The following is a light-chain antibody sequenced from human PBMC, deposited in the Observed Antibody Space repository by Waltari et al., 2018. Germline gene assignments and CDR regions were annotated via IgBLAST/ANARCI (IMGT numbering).Light chain of an antibody. CDR1: SSNLGVNV. V-gene: IGLV1-44*01. CDR3: AVWDDNLSGVV. J-gene: IGLJ1*01. CDR2: TND. Sequence: QSLLPQPPSASGTPGQRVTTPCSGSSSNLGVNVFNWYQHFPGPAPRLLIFTNDQRPSGVPDRFSGSKSGTSASLAISGLQSEDEADYYCAVWDDNLSGVVFGAGTKVAVL.